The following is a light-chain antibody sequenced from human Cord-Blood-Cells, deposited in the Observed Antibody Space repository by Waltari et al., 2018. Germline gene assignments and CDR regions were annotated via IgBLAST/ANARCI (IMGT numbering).Light chain of an antibody. Sequence: DIQMTQSPSSLAASVGDRVTITCRASQSISSYLNWYQQKPVKAPKLLIYAASSSQSGVPSRFSGSGSGTDFALTISSLQPEDFATYYFQQSYSTLYTFGHGTKLEIK. V-gene: IGKV1-39*01. CDR1: QSISSY. CDR2: AAS. J-gene: IGKJ2*01. CDR3: QQSYSTLYT.